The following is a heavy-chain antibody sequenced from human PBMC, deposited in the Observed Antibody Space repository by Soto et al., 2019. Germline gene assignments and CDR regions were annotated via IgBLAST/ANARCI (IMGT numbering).Heavy chain of an antibody. CDR1: GYTFTSYG. J-gene: IGHJ4*02. CDR3: AREDPPSFN. CDR2: ISAYNGNT. D-gene: IGHD2-2*01. Sequence: QVQLVQSGAEVKKHGASVKVSCKASGYTFTSYGISWVRPAPGQGLEWMGWISAYNGNTNYAQKLQGRVTMTTDTSTGPSYMVLRTLRPDDTAVDYCAREDPPSFNWGKGTLVTVSS. V-gene: IGHV1-18*01.